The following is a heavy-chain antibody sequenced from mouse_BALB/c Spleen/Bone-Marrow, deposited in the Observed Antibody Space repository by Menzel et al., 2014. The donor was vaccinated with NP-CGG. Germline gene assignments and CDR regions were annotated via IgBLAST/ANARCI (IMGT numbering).Heavy chain of an antibody. Sequence: EVKLVESGGGLVKPGGSLKLSCTASGVSFNSYGMSWVRQTQEKRLEWVATITNGGNYTYYPDSVKGRFTISRDNVKNNLYLQMRSLRSEDTALYYCVRNYYGYDGYFDYWGQGTTLTVSS. CDR2: ITNGGNYT. J-gene: IGHJ2*01. CDR1: GVSFNSYG. V-gene: IGHV5-9-2*01. D-gene: IGHD2-2*01. CDR3: VRNYYGYDGYFDY.